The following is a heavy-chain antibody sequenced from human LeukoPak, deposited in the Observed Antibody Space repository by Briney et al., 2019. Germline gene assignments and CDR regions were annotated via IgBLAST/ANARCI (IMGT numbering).Heavy chain of an antibody. CDR1: GFTFSSYA. D-gene: IGHD2-15*01. CDR3: AKDPLGYCSGGSCLIDY. V-gene: IGHV3-23*01. CDR2: ISGSGGST. J-gene: IGHJ4*02. Sequence: GGSPRLSCAASGFTFSSYAMSWVRQAPGKGLEWVSAISGSGGSTYYADSVKGRFTISRDNSKNTLYLQMNSLRAEDTAVYYCAKDPLGYCSGGSCLIDYWGQGTLVTVSS.